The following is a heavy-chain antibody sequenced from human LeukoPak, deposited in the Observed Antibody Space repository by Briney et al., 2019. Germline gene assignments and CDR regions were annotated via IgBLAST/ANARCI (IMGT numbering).Heavy chain of an antibody. CDR2: INAGNGNT. CDR1: GYTFTSYA. J-gene: IGHJ4*02. CDR3: ATSVYGDYDQASF. Sequence: GASVKVSCKASGYTFTSYAMHWVRQAPGQRLEWMGWINAGNGNTKYSQKFQGRVTITRDTSASTAYMELSSLRSEDTAAYYCATSVYGDYDQASFWGQGTLVTVSS. V-gene: IGHV1-3*01. D-gene: IGHD4-17*01.